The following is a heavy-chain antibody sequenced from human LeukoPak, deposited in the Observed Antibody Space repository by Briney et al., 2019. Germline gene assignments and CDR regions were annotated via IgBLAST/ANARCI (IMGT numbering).Heavy chain of an antibody. Sequence: ASVRVSCKASGHTFTGYYMHWVRQAPGQGLEWMGWINANSGGTNYAQKFQGRVTMTRDTSISTAYMELSRLRSDDTAVYYCASKWVTYYYNSSYYHYPTDVFDIWGQGTMVTVSS. D-gene: IGHD3-22*01. CDR2: INANSGGT. CDR3: ASKWVTYYYNSSYYHYPTDVFDI. J-gene: IGHJ3*02. V-gene: IGHV1-2*02. CDR1: GHTFTGYY.